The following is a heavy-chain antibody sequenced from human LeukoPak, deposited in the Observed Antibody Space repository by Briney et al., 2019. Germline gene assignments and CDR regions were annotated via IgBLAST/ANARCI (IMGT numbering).Heavy chain of an antibody. V-gene: IGHV3-74*01. CDR2: INSDGSNI. CDR3: ARSRYSTSSGGFDY. D-gene: IGHD6-6*01. J-gene: IGHJ4*02. CDR1: RFTFRDFW. Sequence: GGSLRLSCAASRFTFRDFWMHWVRQAPGKGLVWVSRINSDGSNITYVDSVKGRFTISRDNAKNTLYLQMNSLRGEDTAVYYCARSRYSTSSGGFDYWGQGILVTVSS.